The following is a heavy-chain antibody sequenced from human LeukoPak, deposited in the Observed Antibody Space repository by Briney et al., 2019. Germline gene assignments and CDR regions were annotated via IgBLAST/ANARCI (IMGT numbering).Heavy chain of an antibody. D-gene: IGHD1-26*01. J-gene: IGHJ4*02. CDR1: GFTFSNTW. V-gene: IGHV3-15*01. Sequence: GSLRLSCAASGFTFSNTWMNWVRQAPGKGLEWVGRIQSKTDGGTTEYDAPVKGRFTISRDDSKTTLYLQMNSLRAEDTAVYYCARDGYLDPSLEPEDPVGPTRTWGTFDYWGQGTLVTVSS. CDR2: IQSKTDGGTT. CDR3: ARDGYLDPSLEPEDPVGPTRTWGTFDY.